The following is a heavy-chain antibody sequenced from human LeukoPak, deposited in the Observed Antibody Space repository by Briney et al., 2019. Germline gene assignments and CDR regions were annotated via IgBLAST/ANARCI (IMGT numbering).Heavy chain of an antibody. CDR1: GFTFSGYT. J-gene: IGHJ4*02. D-gene: IGHD1-26*01. V-gene: IGHV3-21*01. CDR2: ITTSSGYL. CDR3: ARDNRLSWDGSYFDY. Sequence: GGSLRLSCAASGFTFSGYTMNWVRQAPGKGLEWVSSITTSSGYLYYADSVKGRFTISRDNAKNSLYLQMNSLRAEDTAVYYCARDNRLSWDGSYFDYWGQGTLVTVSS.